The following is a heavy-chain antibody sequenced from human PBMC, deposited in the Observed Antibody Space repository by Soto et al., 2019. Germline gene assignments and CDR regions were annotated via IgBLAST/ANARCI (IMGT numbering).Heavy chain of an antibody. V-gene: IGHV3-21*01. D-gene: IGHD2-2*01. CDR1: GFAFNNYG. CDR2: ISKSDYT. CDR3: AREDSIIIPAVSDF. Sequence: PGGSLRLSCTVSGFAFNNYGINWVRQAPGKGLEWVSSISKSDYTYYSDSVKGRFTISRDNAKNSVYLQMNTLRVEDTAVYYCAREDSIIIPAVSDFWGQGTLVTVSS. J-gene: IGHJ4*02.